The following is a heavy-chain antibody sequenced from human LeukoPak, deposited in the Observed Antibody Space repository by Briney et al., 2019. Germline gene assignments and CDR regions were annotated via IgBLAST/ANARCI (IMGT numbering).Heavy chain of an antibody. CDR1: GGSISSGSYY. V-gene: IGHV4-61*09. J-gene: IGHJ4*02. Sequence: SQTLSLTCTVSGGSISSGSYYWPWTRQPPGKGLERIGYIYHSGSTKYNPSLQSRVTISVDTSKNRFSLKMTSVTAADTAVYYCSVLGEYGDTHYWGQGTLVMVSS. CDR3: SVLGEYGDTHY. D-gene: IGHD4-17*01. CDR2: IYHSGST.